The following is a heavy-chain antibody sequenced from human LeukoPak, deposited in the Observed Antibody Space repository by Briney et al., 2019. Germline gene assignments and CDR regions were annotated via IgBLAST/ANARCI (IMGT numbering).Heavy chain of an antibody. CDR2: ISWNSINI. J-gene: IGHJ5*02. CDR1: GFTLGDFA. CDR3: TKGPLGLWFGVNWFDP. V-gene: IGHV3-9*01. D-gene: IGHD3-10*01. Sequence: PGRSLRLSCAASGFTLGDFAMHWVRQTPGRGLEWVSSISWNSINIGYADSVMGRFTISRDNAKNSLYLQMNSLRPEDTALYYCTKGPLGLWFGVNWFDPWGQGTLVTVSS.